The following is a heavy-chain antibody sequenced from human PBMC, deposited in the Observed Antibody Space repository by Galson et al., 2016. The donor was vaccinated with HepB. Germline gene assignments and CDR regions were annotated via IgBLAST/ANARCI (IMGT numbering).Heavy chain of an antibody. CDR1: GGTFNSYA. CDR2: IIPIIGIG. CDR3: ARAGGDRQQLVLSYFDA. V-gene: IGHV1-69*10. Sequence: SVKVSCKASGGTFNSYALNWVRQAPGQGLEWMGLIIPIIGIGNHAQKFQGRATITADKSTSTAYMELSNVTSEDTAVYYCARAGGDRQQLVLSYFDAWGQGTLVTVSS. D-gene: IGHD6-13*01. J-gene: IGHJ4*02.